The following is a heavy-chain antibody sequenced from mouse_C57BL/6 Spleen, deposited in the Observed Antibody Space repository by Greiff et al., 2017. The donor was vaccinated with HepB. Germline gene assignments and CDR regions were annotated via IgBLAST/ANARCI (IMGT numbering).Heavy chain of an antibody. V-gene: IGHV5-17*01. J-gene: IGHJ3*01. Sequence: EVQRVESGGGLVKPGGSLKLSCAASGFTFSDYGMHWVRQAPEKGLVWVAYISSGSSTIYYADTGKGRFTISRDNAKNNLFLQMTSLRSEDTAMYYCANVDYYGPGFAYWGQGTLVTVSA. D-gene: IGHD1-1*01. CDR1: GFTFSDYG. CDR3: ANVDYYGPGFAY. CDR2: ISSGSSTI.